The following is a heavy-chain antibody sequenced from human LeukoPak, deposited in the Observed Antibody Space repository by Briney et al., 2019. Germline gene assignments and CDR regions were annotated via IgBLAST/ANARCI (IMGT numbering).Heavy chain of an antibody. Sequence: GESLKISCKGFGYTFSTYWIAWVRQMPGKGLEWMGIIYPGDSDARYSPSFQGQVTISADKSISTAYLQWSSLKASDTAMYYCARQNDAFDIWGQGTMVTVSS. CDR2: IYPGDSDA. V-gene: IGHV5-51*01. J-gene: IGHJ3*02. CDR1: GYTFSTYW. CDR3: ARQNDAFDI.